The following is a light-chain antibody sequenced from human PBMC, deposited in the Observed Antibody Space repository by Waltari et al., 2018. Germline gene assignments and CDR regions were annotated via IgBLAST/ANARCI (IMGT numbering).Light chain of an antibody. CDR3: HQYGRSPLT. J-gene: IGKJ4*01. Sequence: EIVLTQSPATLSLSPGETATLSCGASQSVTASYVAWYQQKHGLAPRLLIYDATDRAPGIPGRFSGSGSGTDFTLTISGVEPEDFAVYYCHQYGRSPLTFGGGTKVEI. CDR1: QSVTASY. V-gene: IGKV3D-20*01. CDR2: DAT.